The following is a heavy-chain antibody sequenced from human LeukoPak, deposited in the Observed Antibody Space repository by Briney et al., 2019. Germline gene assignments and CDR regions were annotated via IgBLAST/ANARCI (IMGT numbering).Heavy chain of an antibody. D-gene: IGHD6-13*01. V-gene: IGHV1-2*02. CDR3: ARDPPGANIAAAGFDY. CDR2: INPNSGGT. CDR1: GYTLTGYY. J-gene: IGHJ4*02. Sequence: GASVKVSCKASGYTLTGYYMHWVRQAPGQGLEWMGWINPNSGGTNYAQKFQGRVTMTRDTSISTAYMELSRLRSDDTAVYYCARDPPGANIAAAGFDYWGQGTLVTVSS.